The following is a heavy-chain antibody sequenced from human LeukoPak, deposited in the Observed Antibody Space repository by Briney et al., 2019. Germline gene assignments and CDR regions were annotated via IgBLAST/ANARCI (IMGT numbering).Heavy chain of an antibody. J-gene: IGHJ3*01. CDR1: GFTFSKYG. Sequence: GGSLRLSCAASGFTFSKYGMHWVRQAPGKGLEWVGFIMYDGSIKKYGDSVKGRFTISRDTSNKAVYVQMSSLRPQDTAVYYCAANYLENTGYDDGFDLWGQGTMVIVSS. CDR2: IMYDGSIK. CDR3: AANYLENTGYDDGFDL. V-gene: IGHV3-30*02. D-gene: IGHD3-9*01.